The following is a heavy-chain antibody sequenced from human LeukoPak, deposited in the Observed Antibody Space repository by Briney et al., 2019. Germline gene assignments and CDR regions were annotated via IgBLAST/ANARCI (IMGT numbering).Heavy chain of an antibody. D-gene: IGHD2-2*01. J-gene: IGHJ4*02. Sequence: SETLSLTCTVSGGSISSYYWSWIRQPPGKGLEWIGYIYYSGSTNYNPSLKSRVTISVDTSKNQFSLKLSSVTAADTAVYYCAREVPAAGVDYWGQGTLVIVSS. V-gene: IGHV4-59*01. CDR2: IYYSGST. CDR1: GGSISSYY. CDR3: AREVPAAGVDY.